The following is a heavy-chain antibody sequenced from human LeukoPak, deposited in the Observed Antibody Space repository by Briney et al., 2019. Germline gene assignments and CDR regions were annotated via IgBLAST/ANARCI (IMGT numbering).Heavy chain of an antibody. J-gene: IGHJ4*02. V-gene: IGHV3-66*02. CDR1: GFTFSSYS. Sequence: GGSLRLSCAASGFTFSSYSMNWVRQAPGKRLEWVSVIYSGGSTYYADSVKGRFTISRDNSKNTLYLQMNSLRAEDTAVYYCAGHARDYDFWSGYYFDYWGQGTLVTVSS. CDR2: IYSGGST. CDR3: AGHARDYDFWSGYYFDY. D-gene: IGHD3-3*01.